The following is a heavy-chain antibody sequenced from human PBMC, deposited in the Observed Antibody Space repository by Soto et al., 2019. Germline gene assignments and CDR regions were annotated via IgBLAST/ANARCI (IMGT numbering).Heavy chain of an antibody. CDR2: IYYSGST. D-gene: IGHD1-26*01. V-gene: IGHV4-39*01. Sequence: SDTLSLTCTVSGGSITSSNYYWGWIRQPPGKGLEWIGSIYYSGSTYYNPSLKSRVTISVDTSKNQFSLKLSSVTAADTAVCYCATQEVGGSYVYTFDPWGQGTLVTVS. J-gene: IGHJ5*02. CDR3: ATQEVGGSYVYTFDP. CDR1: GGSITSSNYY.